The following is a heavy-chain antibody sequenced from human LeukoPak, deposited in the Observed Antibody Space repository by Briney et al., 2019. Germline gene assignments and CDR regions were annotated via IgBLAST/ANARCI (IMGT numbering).Heavy chain of an antibody. CDR2: IYTSGST. D-gene: IGHD3-10*01. Sequence: PSETLSLTCTVSGGTISNYYWSWIRQPAGKGLEWIGRIYTSGSTNYNPSLKSRVTMSVDTSKNQFSLKLSSVTAADTAVYYCASEGQLLWFGELLYGYMDVWGKGTTVTVSS. CDR1: GGTISNYY. CDR3: ASEGQLLWFGELLYGYMDV. J-gene: IGHJ6*03. V-gene: IGHV4-4*07.